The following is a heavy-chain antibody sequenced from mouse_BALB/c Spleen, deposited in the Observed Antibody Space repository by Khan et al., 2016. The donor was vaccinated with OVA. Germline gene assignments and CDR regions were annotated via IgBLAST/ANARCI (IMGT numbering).Heavy chain of an antibody. V-gene: IGHV1S41*01. CDR3: AMENYYGRSCYAMDY. D-gene: IGHD1-1*01. Sequence: DLVKPGASVKLSCKASGYSFTSYWMNWIKQRPGQGLEWIGRIAPGSSNAYYNDMFKDKATLTVDTSSSTAYIQLSSLSSEDSAVYFCAMENYYGRSCYAMDYWGQGTSVTVSS. J-gene: IGHJ4*01. CDR1: GYSFTSYW. CDR2: IAPGSSNA.